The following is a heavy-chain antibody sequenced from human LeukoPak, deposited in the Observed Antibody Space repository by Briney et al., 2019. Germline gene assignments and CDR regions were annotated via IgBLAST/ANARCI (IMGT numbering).Heavy chain of an antibody. CDR1: GFTVSSNY. J-gene: IGHJ6*03. Sequence: GGSLRLSCAASGFTVSSNYMSWVRQAPGKGVEWVSVIYSGGSTYYADSVKGRFTISRDNSKNTLYLQMNSLRTEDTAVYYCARVLSGRGSLYSYYYYMDVWGKGTTVTISS. CDR2: IYSGGST. V-gene: IGHV3-66*01. D-gene: IGHD3-10*01. CDR3: ARVLSGRGSLYSYYYYMDV.